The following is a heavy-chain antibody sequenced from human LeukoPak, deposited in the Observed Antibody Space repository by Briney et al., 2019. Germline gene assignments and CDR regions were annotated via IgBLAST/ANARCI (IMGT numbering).Heavy chain of an antibody. CDR2: IYYSGST. CDR3: AKGGVYGDYVGDWFDP. J-gene: IGHJ5*02. D-gene: IGHD4-17*01. CDR1: GGSISSYY. Sequence: PSETLSLTCTVSGGSISSYYWSWIRQPPGKGLEWIGYIYYSGSTNYNPSLKSRVTISVDTSKNQFSLKLSSVTAADTAVYYCAKGGVYGDYVGDWFDPWGQGTLVTVSS. V-gene: IGHV4-59*01.